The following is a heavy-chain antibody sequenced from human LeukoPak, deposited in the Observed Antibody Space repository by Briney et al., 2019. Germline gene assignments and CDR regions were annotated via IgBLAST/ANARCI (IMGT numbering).Heavy chain of an antibody. D-gene: IGHD1-26*01. J-gene: IGHJ4*02. CDR1: GGSISSYY. CDR2: IYYSGST. CDR3: ARGSYSVDY. V-gene: IGHV4-59*01. Sequence: SEALSLTCTVSGGSISSYYWSWIRQPPGKGLEWIGYIYYSGSTNYNPSLESRVTISVDRSKNQFSLKLSSVTAAETAVYYCARGSYSVDYWGQGTLVTVSS.